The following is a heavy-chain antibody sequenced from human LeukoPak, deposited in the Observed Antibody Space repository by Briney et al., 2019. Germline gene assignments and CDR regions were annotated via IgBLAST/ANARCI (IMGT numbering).Heavy chain of an antibody. J-gene: IGHJ4*02. Sequence: GGSLRLSCAASGFTFSSYEMNWVRQAPGKGLEWVSYISSSGSTIYYADSVKGRFTISRDNAKNSLYLQMNSLRAEDTAVYYCARVRLLWFGEVGGHYDYWGQGTLVTVSS. CDR2: ISSSGSTI. V-gene: IGHV3-48*03. D-gene: IGHD3-10*01. CDR1: GFTFSSYE. CDR3: ARVRLLWFGEVGGHYDY.